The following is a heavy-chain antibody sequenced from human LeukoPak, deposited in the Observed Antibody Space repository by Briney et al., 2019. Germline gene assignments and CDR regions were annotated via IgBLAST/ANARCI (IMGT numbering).Heavy chain of an antibody. D-gene: IGHD3-22*01. J-gene: IGHJ4*02. V-gene: IGHV4-38-2*02. CDR2: IYHSGST. CDR1: GYSISSGYY. Sequence: SETLSLTCTVSGYSISSGYYWGWIRQPPGKGLEWIGSIYHSGSTYYNPSLKSRVTISVDTSKNQFSLKLSSVTAADTAVYYCACCSGYYYPVDYWGQGTLVPVSS. CDR3: ACCSGYYYPVDY.